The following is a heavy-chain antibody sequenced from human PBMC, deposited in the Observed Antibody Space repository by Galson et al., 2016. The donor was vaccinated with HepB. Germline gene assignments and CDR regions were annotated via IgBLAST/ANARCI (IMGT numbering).Heavy chain of an antibody. V-gene: IGHV3-48*04. CDR1: GFNFSLYS. J-gene: IGHJ2*01. CDR3: ARDPYCGGDCNSPRYFDL. CDR2: ISTGGTTI. D-gene: IGHD2-21*02. Sequence: SLRLSCAASGFNFSLYSMYWVRQAPGKGLDWVSYISTGGTTIYYADSVKGRFTISRDNAKNLLYLQMNSLRVEDTAVYYCARDPYCGGDCNSPRYFDLWGRGTLVTVSS.